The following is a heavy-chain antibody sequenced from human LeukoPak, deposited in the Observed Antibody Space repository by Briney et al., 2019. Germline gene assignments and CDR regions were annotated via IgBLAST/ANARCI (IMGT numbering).Heavy chain of an antibody. CDR1: GFTFSSYG. V-gene: IGHV3-30*18. Sequence: GGSLRLSCAASGFTFSSYGMHWVRQAPGKGLEWVAVISYDGSNKYYADSVKGRFTVSRDSSKNTLYLQMNSLRAEDTAVYYCTKDREPDSGFDFDYWGQGTVVTVSS. D-gene: IGHD5-12*01. J-gene: IGHJ4*01. CDR2: ISYDGSNK. CDR3: TKDREPDSGFDFDY.